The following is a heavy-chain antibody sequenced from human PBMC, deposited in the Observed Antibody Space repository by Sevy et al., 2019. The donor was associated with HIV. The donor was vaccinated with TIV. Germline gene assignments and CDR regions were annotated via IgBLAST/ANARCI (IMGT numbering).Heavy chain of an antibody. CDR2: ISFSGNYI. CDR3: ATSSGWALDY. J-gene: IGHJ4*02. D-gene: IGHD6-19*01. V-gene: IGHV3-21*01. Sequence: GGSLRLSCVASGINFKTYKINWVRQTPGKGLEWVSSISFSGNYIYYADFAKGRFTISRDNASNSLYLQMISLTAEDTAVYYCATSSGWALDYWGQGTLVTVSS. CDR1: GINFKTYK.